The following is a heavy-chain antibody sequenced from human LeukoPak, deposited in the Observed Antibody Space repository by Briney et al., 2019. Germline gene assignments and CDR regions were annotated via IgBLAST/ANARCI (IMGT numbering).Heavy chain of an antibody. V-gene: IGHV3-48*01. CDR3: ARRLFWFGELSYSMDV. CDR2: ISTGSSPI. D-gene: IGHD3-10*01. J-gene: IGHJ6*02. Sequence: GGSLRLSCAASGFTFGTYAMNWVRQSPGKGLEWVSYISTGSSPIYYADSVKGRFTISRDNAKNSLYLQMHSLRAEDTAIYYCARRLFWFGELSYSMDVWGQGTTVTVSS. CDR1: GFTFGTYA.